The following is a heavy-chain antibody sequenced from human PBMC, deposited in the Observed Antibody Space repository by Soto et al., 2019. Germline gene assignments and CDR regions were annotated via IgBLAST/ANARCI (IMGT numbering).Heavy chain of an antibody. V-gene: IGHV3-23*01. J-gene: IGHJ6*02. CDR1: GCTFSSYA. CDR2: ISGSGGST. Sequence: PGGSLRLSCAASGCTFSSYAMSWVRQAPGKGLEWVSAISGSGGSTYYADSVKGRFTISRDNSKNTLYLQMNSLRAEDTAVYYCATGRGVNFYYGMDVWGQGTTVTVSS. CDR3: ATGRGVNFYYGMDV. D-gene: IGHD3-10*01.